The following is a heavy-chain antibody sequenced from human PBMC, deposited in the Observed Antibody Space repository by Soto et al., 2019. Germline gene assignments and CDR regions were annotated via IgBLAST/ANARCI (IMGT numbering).Heavy chain of an antibody. CDR3: AKGRCGVVMDV. CDR2: LSGDGVTT. V-gene: IGHV3-23*04. CDR1: GFLFCSQS. D-gene: IGHD3-3*01. Sequence: HLVESGGGWVQPGGSLRLSCAASGFLFCSQSITWVRQAPWTGLEWVSSLSGDGVTTYYADSVTGRFIISRDNSKNTMYLQMDSHTVDDTAVHYCAKGRCGVVMDVWGQGITVTVSS. J-gene: IGHJ6*01.